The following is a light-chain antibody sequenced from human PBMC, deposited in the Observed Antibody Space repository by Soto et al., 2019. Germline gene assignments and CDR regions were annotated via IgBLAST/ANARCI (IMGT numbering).Light chain of an antibody. Sequence: DIQMTQSPSSVSAFVGDSVTITCRASQGITSWLAWYQQKPGKAPELLIYAASSLQSGVPSRFSGSGSGTDFTLTISSLQPEDSATYFCQQAATFPLIFGGGTKVEIK. J-gene: IGKJ4*01. V-gene: IGKV1-12*01. CDR2: AAS. CDR1: QGITSW. CDR3: QQAATFPLI.